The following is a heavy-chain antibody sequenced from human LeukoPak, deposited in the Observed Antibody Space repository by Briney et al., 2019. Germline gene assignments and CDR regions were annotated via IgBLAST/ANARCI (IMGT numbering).Heavy chain of an antibody. CDR2: IYTSGTT. J-gene: IGHJ2*01. CDR1: GGSISSGNYY. Sequence: SETLSLTCTVSGGSISSGNYYWNWIRQPAGKGLEWIGRIYTSGTTYYNPSLKSRLTISLDTSKNQFSLKLTSVTAADTAVYYCARDLGVVTQTTVVPYWYFDLWGRGTLVTVSS. CDR3: ARDLGVVTQTTVVPYWYFDL. V-gene: IGHV4-61*02. D-gene: IGHD4-23*01.